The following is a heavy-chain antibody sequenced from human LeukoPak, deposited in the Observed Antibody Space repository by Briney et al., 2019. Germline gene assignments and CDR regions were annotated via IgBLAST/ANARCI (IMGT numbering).Heavy chain of an antibody. D-gene: IGHD6-19*01. Sequence: GGSLRLSCAASGFTFSSYSMHWFRQAPGKGLEWVSSISSTGTYIYYADSLRGRFTISRDNAKNSLYLQMNNLRAEDTAVYYCARDVGVAVAGTLFDYWGQGTLVTVSS. CDR2: ISSTGTYI. CDR1: GFTFSSYS. J-gene: IGHJ4*02. V-gene: IGHV3-21*01. CDR3: ARDVGVAVAGTLFDY.